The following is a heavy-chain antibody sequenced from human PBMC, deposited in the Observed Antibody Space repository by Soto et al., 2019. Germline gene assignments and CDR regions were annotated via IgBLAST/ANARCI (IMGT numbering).Heavy chain of an antibody. CDR3: ARDTLDTAMVLLDY. CDR1: GYTFTSYA. V-gene: IGHV1-3*01. CDR2: INAGNGNT. Sequence: ASVKVSCKASGYTFTSYAMHWVRQAPGQRLEWMGWINAGNGNTKYSQKFQGRVTITRDTSASTAYMELSSLRSEDTAVYYCARDTLDTAMVLLDYWGQGTLVTVSS. D-gene: IGHD5-18*01. J-gene: IGHJ4*02.